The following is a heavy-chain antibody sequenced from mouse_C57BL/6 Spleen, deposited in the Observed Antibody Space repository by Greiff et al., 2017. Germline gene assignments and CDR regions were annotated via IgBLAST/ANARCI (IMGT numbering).Heavy chain of an antibody. J-gene: IGHJ2*01. CDR2: IYPGSGST. CDR3: ARWGIYYDYDGYYFDY. CDR1: GYTFTSYW. Sequence: QVQLQQPGAELVKPGASVKMSCKASGYTFTSYWITWVKQRPGQGLEWIGDIYPGSGSTNYNEKFKSKATLTVDTSSSTAYMQLSSLTSEDSAVYYCARWGIYYDYDGYYFDYWGQGTTLTVSS. V-gene: IGHV1-55*01. D-gene: IGHD2-4*01.